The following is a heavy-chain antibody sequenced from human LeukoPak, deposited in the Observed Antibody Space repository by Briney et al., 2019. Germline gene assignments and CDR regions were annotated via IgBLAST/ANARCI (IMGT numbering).Heavy chain of an antibody. V-gene: IGHV3-33*03. CDR2: IWHDGTKE. Sequence: GGSLRLSCAVSGFIFSDYGMHWVRQAPGKGLEWVAVIWHDGTKEEYADSVKGRFTISRDNAKNTVYLQINSLRDEDTAVYYCARICSSTDCLIPDWGQGTLVTVSS. CDR3: ARICSSTDCLIPD. J-gene: IGHJ4*02. D-gene: IGHD2-2*01. CDR1: GFIFSDYG.